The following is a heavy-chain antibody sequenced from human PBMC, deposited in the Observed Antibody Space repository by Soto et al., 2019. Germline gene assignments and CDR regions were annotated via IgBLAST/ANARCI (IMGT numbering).Heavy chain of an antibody. CDR2: IYYSGST. CDR3: ARGSGIAAYNWFDP. D-gene: IGHD6-13*01. Sequence: SETLSLTCTVSGGSLSSSSYYWGWIRQPPGKGLEWIGSIYYSGSTYYNPSLKSRVTISVDTSKNQFSLKLSSVTAADTAVYYCARGSGIAAYNWFDPWGQGTLVTVSS. J-gene: IGHJ5*02. CDR1: GGSLSSSSYY. V-gene: IGHV4-39*01.